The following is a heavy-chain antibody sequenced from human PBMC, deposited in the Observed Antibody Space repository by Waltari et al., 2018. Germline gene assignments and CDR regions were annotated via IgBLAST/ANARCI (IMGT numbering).Heavy chain of an antibody. D-gene: IGHD2-21*01. J-gene: IGHJ6*02. CDR1: EYTFTSSY. Sequence: QVQLVQSGAEVKKPGASVKISCKTSEYTFTSSYIHWVRQAPGQGLEWMGIINPGGGSTIYEQKCQGRVTMTRDTSTSTVYMELSSLRPDDTAVYYCALDTGALWMDVWGQGTTVTVSS. V-gene: IGHV1-46*01. CDR2: INPGGGST. CDR3: ALDTGALWMDV.